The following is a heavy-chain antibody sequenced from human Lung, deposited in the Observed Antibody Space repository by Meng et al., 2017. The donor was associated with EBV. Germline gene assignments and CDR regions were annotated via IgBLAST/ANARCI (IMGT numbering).Heavy chain of an antibody. CDR2: VHYTGST. D-gene: IGHD6-19*01. CDR1: GDSISSFYY. CDR3: ARPFPSWQSPRLDPFGA. J-gene: IGHJ5*02. Sequence: QLQLRESGPGQVKPSETLSLTCTVYGDSISSFYYWGWIRQPPGRGLEWIGSVHYTGSTYYSPSLKSRVTVSVDTSKNQFSLRLTSVTAADTAVYYCARPFPSWQSPRLDPFGAWGQGTLVTVSS. V-gene: IGHV4-39*01.